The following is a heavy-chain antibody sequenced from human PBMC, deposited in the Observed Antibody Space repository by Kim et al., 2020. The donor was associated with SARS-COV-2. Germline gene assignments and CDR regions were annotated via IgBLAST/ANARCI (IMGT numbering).Heavy chain of an antibody. D-gene: IGHD5-18*01. CDR2: IYYSGST. J-gene: IGHJ5*02. CDR3: ARFWGLNTAMADP. Sequence: SETLSLTCTVSGGSISSGGYYWSWIRQHPGKGLEWIGYIYYSGSTYYNPSLKSRVTISLDTSKNQFSLKLSSVTAADTAVYYCARFWGLNTAMADPWGQGTLVTVSS. V-gene: IGHV4-31*03. CDR1: GGSISSGGYY.